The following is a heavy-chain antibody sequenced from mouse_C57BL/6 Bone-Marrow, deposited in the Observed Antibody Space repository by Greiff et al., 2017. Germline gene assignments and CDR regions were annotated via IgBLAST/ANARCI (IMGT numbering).Heavy chain of an antibody. V-gene: IGHV5-4*03. CDR3: ARVPPLTYFDY. CDR2: ISDGGSYT. Sequence: EVKLVESGGGLVKPGGSLKLSCAASGFTFSSYAMSWVRQTPEKRLEWVATISDGGSYTYYPDNVKGRFTISRDNAKNNLYLQMSHLKSEDTAMYYCARVPPLTYFDYWGQGTTLTVSS. J-gene: IGHJ2*01. CDR1: GFTFSSYA.